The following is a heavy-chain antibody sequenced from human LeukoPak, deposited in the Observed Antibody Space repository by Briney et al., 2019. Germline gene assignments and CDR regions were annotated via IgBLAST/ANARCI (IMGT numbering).Heavy chain of an antibody. CDR2: IWYDGSNK. J-gene: IGHJ4*02. CDR3: ARDLAVRSSSCLDY. V-gene: IGHV3-33*01. CDR1: GFPFSSYG. Sequence: PGGSLRLSCAASGFPFSSYGMHWVRQAPAKGLEWVAVIWYDGSNKYYADSVKGRFTISRDNSKNTLYLQMNSLRAEDTAVYYCARDLAVRSSSCLDYWGQGTLVTVSS. D-gene: IGHD6-13*01.